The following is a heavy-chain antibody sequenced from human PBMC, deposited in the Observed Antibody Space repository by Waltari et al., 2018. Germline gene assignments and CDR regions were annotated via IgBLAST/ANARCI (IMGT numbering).Heavy chain of an antibody. CDR2: ISWNSGSI. CDR3: AKDLGGSSSAFDI. Sequence: EVQLVESGGGLVQPGRSLRLSCAASGFTFDDYAMHWVRQAPGKGLAWVSGISWNSGSIGYADSVKGRFTISRDNAKNSLYLQINSLRAEDTALYYCAKDLGGSSSAFDIWGQGTMVTVSS. V-gene: IGHV3-9*01. J-gene: IGHJ3*02. CDR1: GFTFDDYA. D-gene: IGHD6-6*01.